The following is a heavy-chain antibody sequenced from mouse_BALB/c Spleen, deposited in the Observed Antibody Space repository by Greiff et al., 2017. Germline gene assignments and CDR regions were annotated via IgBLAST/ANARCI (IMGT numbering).Heavy chain of an antibody. CDR3: ARVGFYYYAMDY. V-gene: IGHV5-17*02. CDR2: ISSGSSTI. J-gene: IGHJ4*01. CDR1: GFTFSSFG. D-gene: IGHD1-2*01. Sequence: EVMLVESGGGLVQPGGSRKLSCAASGFTFSSFGMHWVRQAPEKGLEWVAYISSGSSTIYYADTVKGRFTISRDNPKNTLFLQMTSLRSEDTAMYYCARVGFYYYAMDYWGQGTSVTVSS.